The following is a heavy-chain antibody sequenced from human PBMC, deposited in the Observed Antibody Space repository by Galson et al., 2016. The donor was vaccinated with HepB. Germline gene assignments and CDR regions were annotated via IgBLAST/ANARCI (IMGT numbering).Heavy chain of an antibody. V-gene: IGHV3-7*03. Sequence: SLRLSCAASGFTFTNHCMSWVRRAPGKGLEWVANMKPDGSEKYFADSGRGRFTISRDNAKNSLYLQMNSLRDDETAVYYCARDNLYAFDIWGQGTLVTVSS. CDR2: MKPDGSEK. J-gene: IGHJ3*02. CDR3: ARDNLYAFDI. CDR1: GFTFTNHC.